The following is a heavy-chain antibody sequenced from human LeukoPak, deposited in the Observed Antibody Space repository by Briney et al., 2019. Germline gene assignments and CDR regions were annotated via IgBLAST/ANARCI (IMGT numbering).Heavy chain of an antibody. V-gene: IGHV1-69*13. CDR2: IIPIFGTA. Sequence: GASVKVSCKVSGYTLTELSMHWVRQAPGQGLEWMGGIIPIFGTANYAQKFQGRVTITADESTSTAYMELSSLRSEDTAVYYCASPALSAQATVTGFDYWGQGTLVTVSS. D-gene: IGHD4-17*01. J-gene: IGHJ4*02. CDR3: ASPALSAQATVTGFDY. CDR1: GYTLTELS.